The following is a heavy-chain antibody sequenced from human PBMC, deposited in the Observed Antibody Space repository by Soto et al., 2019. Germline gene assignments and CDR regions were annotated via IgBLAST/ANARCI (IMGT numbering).Heavy chain of an antibody. CDR3: ARSSEDIVLMVYAILVAFDI. V-gene: IGHV6-1*01. CDR2: TYYRSKWYN. J-gene: IGHJ3*02. CDR1: GDSVSSNSAA. D-gene: IGHD2-8*01. Sequence: SPTLSLPCAISGDSVSSNSAAWNWIRQSPSRGLEWLGRTYYRSKWYNDYAVSVKSRITINPDTSKNQFSLQLNSVTPEDTAVYYCARSSEDIVLMVYAILVAFDIWGQGTMVTVSS.